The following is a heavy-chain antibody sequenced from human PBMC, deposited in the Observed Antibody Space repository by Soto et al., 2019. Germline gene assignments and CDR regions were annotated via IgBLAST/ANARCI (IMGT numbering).Heavy chain of an antibody. Sequence: EVQLVESGGGSVQPGGSLRLSWAASGFTFSSHWVHWVRQVPGKGLVCLSRSNPDGTRTNYADSVKGRFAISRDNAENTVYLHMNSLRVEAAAAYYFARGGLGTFLLDYWGQGTLVSVSS. V-gene: IGHV3-74*01. D-gene: IGHD3-16*01. CDR2: SNPDGTRT. CDR3: ARGGLGTFLLDY. J-gene: IGHJ4*02. CDR1: GFTFSSHW.